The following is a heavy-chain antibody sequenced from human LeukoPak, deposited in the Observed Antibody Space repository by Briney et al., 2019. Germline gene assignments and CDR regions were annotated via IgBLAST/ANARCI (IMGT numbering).Heavy chain of an antibody. Sequence: ASVKVSCKASGYTFTSYDINWVRQATGQGLEWMGWMNPNSGNTGYAQKFQGRVTMTRNASISTAYMELSSLRSEDTAVYYCARRGGLKRGGSCFDYWGQGTLVTVSS. J-gene: IGHJ4*02. CDR3: ARRGGLKRGGSCFDY. D-gene: IGHD2-15*01. CDR1: GYTFTSYD. V-gene: IGHV1-8*01. CDR2: MNPNSGNT.